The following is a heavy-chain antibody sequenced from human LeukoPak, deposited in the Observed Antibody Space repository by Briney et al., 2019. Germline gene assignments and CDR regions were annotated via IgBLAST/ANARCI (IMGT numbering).Heavy chain of an antibody. CDR3: AKQWCGAFDY. CDR1: GFTFDDYG. D-gene: IGHD3-10*01. Sequence: PGGSLRLSCAASGFTFDDYGMSWVRQAPGKGLEWVSGINWNGGSTGYADSVKGRFTISRDNAKNSLYLQMNGPRAEDTALYYCAKQWCGAFDYWGQGTLVTVSS. J-gene: IGHJ4*02. V-gene: IGHV3-20*04. CDR2: INWNGGST.